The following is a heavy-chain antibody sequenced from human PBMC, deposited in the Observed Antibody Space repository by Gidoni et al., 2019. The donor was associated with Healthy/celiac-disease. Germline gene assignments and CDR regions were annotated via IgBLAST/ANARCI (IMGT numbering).Heavy chain of an antibody. V-gene: IGHV3-72*01. CDR3: ARITADYYDSSYIDY. CDR1: GFTFSDHY. J-gene: IGHJ4*02. CDR2: TRNKANSYTT. Sequence: EVQLVESGGGLVQPGGSLRLSCAASGFTFSDHYMDWVRQAPGKGLEWVGRTRNKANSYTTEYAASVKGRFTISRDDSKNSLYLQMNSLKTEDTAVYYCARITADYYDSSYIDYWGQGTLVTVSS. D-gene: IGHD3-22*01.